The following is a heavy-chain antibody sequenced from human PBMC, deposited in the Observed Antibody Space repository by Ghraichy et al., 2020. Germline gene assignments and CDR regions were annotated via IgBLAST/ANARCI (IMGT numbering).Heavy chain of an antibody. V-gene: IGHV3-30*02. D-gene: IGHD2-2*01. CDR3: AKGGNSSTTSCLGLAA. CDR1: GFSFNTFS. Sequence: GGSLRLSCAASGFSFNTFSMDWVRQAPGKGLEWVTRIASDGNGEFYADSVKGRFTVSRDNSQNTLFLQIHSLTPEDTAVYYCAKGGNSSTTSCLGLAAWGQGTPVAVSS. J-gene: IGHJ5*02. CDR2: IASDGNGE.